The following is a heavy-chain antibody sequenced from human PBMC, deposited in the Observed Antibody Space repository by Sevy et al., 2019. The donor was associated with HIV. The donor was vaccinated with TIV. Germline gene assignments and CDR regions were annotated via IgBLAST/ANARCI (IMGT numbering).Heavy chain of an antibody. D-gene: IGHD2-21*02. CDR3: SSVYSCGGACYYFDY. CDR1: GGTFRSYI. Sequence: ASVKVSCRTFGGTFRSYIIAWMRQAPGQGLEWMGGIITSAGKVNYAQKFRGRVTITADDSTSTTYMEMSSLRSEDTAIHYGSSVYSCGGACYYFDYWGQGTLVTVSS. J-gene: IGHJ4*02. CDR2: IITSAGKV. V-gene: IGHV1-69*13.